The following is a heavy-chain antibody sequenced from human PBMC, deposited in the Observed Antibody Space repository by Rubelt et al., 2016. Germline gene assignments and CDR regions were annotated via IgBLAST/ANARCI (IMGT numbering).Heavy chain of an antibody. V-gene: IGHV3-48*02. CDR1: GFSLSGYS. CDR3: ARDGGYSYGYGAVERFDY. Sequence: PGGSLRLSCAASGFSLSGYSMDWVRQVPGKGLEWISYISGDSGTIYYADSVRGRFTISRDNVRNSLYLHMNNLRDEDTAVYYCARDGGYSYGYGAVERFDYWGQGTLVTVSS. CDR2: ISGDSGTI. D-gene: IGHD5-18*01. J-gene: IGHJ4*02.